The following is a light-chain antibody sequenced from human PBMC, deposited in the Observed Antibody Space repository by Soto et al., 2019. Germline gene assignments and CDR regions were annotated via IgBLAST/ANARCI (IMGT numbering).Light chain of an antibody. CDR3: QQRSKWPIT. J-gene: IGKJ5*01. V-gene: IGKV3-11*01. CDR1: ESVSTY. CDR2: YAS. Sequence: EIVFTQCPETLSLSPGERSTLSCRATESVSTYLAWYQQKPVRPPSLLIYYASKRATGIPARFSGSGSGTGFTLTISSLEPEDFAVYYCQQRSKWPITFGQG.